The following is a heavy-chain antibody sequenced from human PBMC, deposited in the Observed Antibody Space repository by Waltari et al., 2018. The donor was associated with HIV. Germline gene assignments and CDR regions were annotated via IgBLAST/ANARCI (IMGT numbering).Heavy chain of an antibody. CDR2: RARDGSSK. Sequence: QVQLVESGGGLVQPGGSLRLSCAASGFIFRDFALHWVRQAPGKGLEWVAVRARDGSSKYYADAVQGRFTISRDNSKNSLHLHMNSLRPKDTAVYYCAREGIVAAPFDFWGLGTLVTVSS. V-gene: IGHV3-30*01. D-gene: IGHD2-15*01. CDR3: AREGIVAAPFDF. J-gene: IGHJ4*02. CDR1: GFIFRDFA.